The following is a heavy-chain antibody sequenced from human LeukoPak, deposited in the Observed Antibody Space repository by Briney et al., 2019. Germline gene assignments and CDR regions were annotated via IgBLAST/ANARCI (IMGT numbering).Heavy chain of an antibody. Sequence: GGSLRLSCAASGFTFSSYGMHWVRQAPGKGLEWVAVISYDGSNKYYADSVKGRFTISRDNSKNTLYLQMNSLRAEDTAVYYCAKGRNYYDSSGSFDYWGQGTPVTVSS. J-gene: IGHJ4*02. CDR2: ISYDGSNK. CDR1: GFTFSSYG. V-gene: IGHV3-30*18. D-gene: IGHD3-22*01. CDR3: AKGRNYYDSSGSFDY.